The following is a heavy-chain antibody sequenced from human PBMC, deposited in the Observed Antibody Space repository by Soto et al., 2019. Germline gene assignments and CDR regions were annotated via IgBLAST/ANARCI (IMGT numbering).Heavy chain of an antibody. J-gene: IGHJ1*01. CDR1: GFTFSNAW. CDR2: IKSKTDGGTT. CDR3: TTKDPEAWRVGY. D-gene: IGHD1-26*01. V-gene: IGHV3-15*01. Sequence: EVQLVESGGGLVKPGGSLRLSCAASGFTFSNAWMSWVRQAPGKELAWVGRIKSKTDGGTTDYAAPVKGRFTISTDDSKNTLYLQMNSLKAEDTAVYDCTTKDPEAWRVGYWGQGTLVTVSS.